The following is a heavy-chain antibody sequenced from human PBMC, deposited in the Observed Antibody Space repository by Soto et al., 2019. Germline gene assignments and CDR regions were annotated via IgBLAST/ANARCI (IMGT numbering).Heavy chain of an antibody. V-gene: IGHV3-7*01. CDR3: ASEYR. Sequence: EVQLVESGGGLVQPGGSLRLSCAASGFTFRRFWTSWVRQAPGKGLEWVASIKGDGSEINYVDSVKGRFTISRDNAKNSLYLQMNSLRVDDTAVYYCASEYRWGQGTLVTVSS. D-gene: IGHD3-16*02. CDR2: IKGDGSEI. J-gene: IGHJ4*02. CDR1: GFTFRRFW.